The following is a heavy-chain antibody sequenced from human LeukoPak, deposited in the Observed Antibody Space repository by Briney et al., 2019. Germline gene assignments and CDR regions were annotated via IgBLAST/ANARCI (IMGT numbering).Heavy chain of an antibody. CDR3: ARAHGHYYDCSGYYLDY. J-gene: IGHJ4*02. V-gene: IGHV4-59*01. Sequence: PSETLSLTCTVSGGSISSYYWSWIRQPPGKGLEWIGYIYYSGSTNYNPSLKSRVTISVDTSKNQFSLKLSSVTAADTAVYYCARAHGHYYDCSGYYLDYWGQGTLVTVSS. CDR2: IYYSGST. CDR1: GGSISSYY. D-gene: IGHD3-22*01.